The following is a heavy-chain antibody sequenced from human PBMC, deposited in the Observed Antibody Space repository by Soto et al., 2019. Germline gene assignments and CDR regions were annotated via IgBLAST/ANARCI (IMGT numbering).Heavy chain of an antibody. CDR2: IYYSGST. CDR3: ARDGYSYGYDNWFDP. Sequence: QVQLQESGPGLVKPSETLSLTCTVSGGSISSYYWSWIRQPPGKGLEWIGYIYYSGSTNYNPSLNSRVTIAVDTSKNQFSLKLSSVTAADTAVYYCARDGYSYGYDNWFDPWGQGTLVTVSS. V-gene: IGHV4-59*01. J-gene: IGHJ5*02. CDR1: GGSISSYY. D-gene: IGHD5-18*01.